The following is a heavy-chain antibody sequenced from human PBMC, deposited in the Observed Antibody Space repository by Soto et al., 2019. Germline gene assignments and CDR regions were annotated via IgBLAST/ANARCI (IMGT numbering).Heavy chain of an antibody. J-gene: IGHJ4*02. D-gene: IGHD6-19*01. CDR1: GFTFSSYE. CDR2: ISSSGSTI. CDR3: ARGQYSSGGGYFDY. V-gene: IGHV3-48*03. Sequence: EVQLVESGGGLVQPGGSLRLSCAASGFTFSSYEMNWVRQAPGKGLEWVSYISSSGSTIYYADSVKGRFTISRDNAKNSLDLQMTSLRAEDTAVYYCARGQYSSGGGYFDYWGQETLVTVSS.